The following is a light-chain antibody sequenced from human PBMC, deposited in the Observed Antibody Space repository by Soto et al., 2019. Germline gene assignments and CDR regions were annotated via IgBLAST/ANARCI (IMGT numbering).Light chain of an antibody. CDR3: QQYNNWPPIT. Sequence: EIVTTLSPATMSVYARERATXSCRASQSVSSNLAWYQQKPGQAPRLLIYGASTRATGIPARFSGRGSGTEFTLTISSLQSEDFAVYYCQQYNNWPPITFGHGTGVGIK. CDR2: GAS. CDR1: QSVSSN. V-gene: IGKV3-15*01. J-gene: IGKJ5*01.